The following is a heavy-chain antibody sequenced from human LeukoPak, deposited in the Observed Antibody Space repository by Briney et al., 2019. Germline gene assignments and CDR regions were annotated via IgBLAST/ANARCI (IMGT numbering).Heavy chain of an antibody. V-gene: IGHV4-4*07. CDR3: ARITMVGNNWFDP. CDR1: GGSISSYY. CDR2: IHTTGST. J-gene: IGHJ5*02. D-gene: IGHD3-10*01. Sequence: SETLSLTCTVSGGSISSYYWSWIRQPAGKGLEWIGRIHTTGSTNYNPSLKSRVTMSVDTSKNQFSLKLTSVIAADTAVYYCARITMVGNNWFDPWGQGTLVTVSS.